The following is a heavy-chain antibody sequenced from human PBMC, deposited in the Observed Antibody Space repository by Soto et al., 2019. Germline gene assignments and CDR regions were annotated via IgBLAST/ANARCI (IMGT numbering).Heavy chain of an antibody. CDR2: IWYDGSNK. Sequence: QVQLVESGGGVVQPGRSLRLSCAASGFTFSSYGMHWVRQAPGKGLEWVAVIWYDGSNKYYADSVKGRFTISRDNSKNTLYLQMNSLRAEDTAVYYCAREGLGSGYYYYFDDWGQGTLVTVSS. V-gene: IGHV3-33*01. J-gene: IGHJ4*02. CDR1: GFTFSSYG. D-gene: IGHD3-22*01. CDR3: AREGLGSGYYYYFDD.